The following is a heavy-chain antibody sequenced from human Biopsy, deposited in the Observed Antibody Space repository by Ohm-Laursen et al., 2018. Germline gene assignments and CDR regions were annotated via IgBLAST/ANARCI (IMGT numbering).Heavy chain of an antibody. D-gene: IGHD3-3*01. CDR3: AADADGYYTEFDY. CDR1: GGPSSNYA. CDR2: IVPILGHL. J-gene: IGHJ4*02. Sequence: GASVKVSCKASGGPSSNYAFSWVRQAPGQGLEWVGRIVPILGHLNYAQRFQGRVSITADKSTTYVYMELSRLTSGDTAVYYCAADADGYYTEFDYWGLGTLVTVSS. V-gene: IGHV1-69*04.